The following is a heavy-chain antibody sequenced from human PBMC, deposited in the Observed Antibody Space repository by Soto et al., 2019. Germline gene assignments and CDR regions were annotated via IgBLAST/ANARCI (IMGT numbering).Heavy chain of an antibody. CDR2: IYYSGST. Sequence: QVQLQESGPGLVKPSQTLSLTCTVSGVSISTGGNYWSWIRQHPGKGLEWIGYIYYSGSTYYNPSLKRRVTISVATSKNQFSLKLTSLTAADTAVYYCARDSTVTTTLLYVWGQGTTVTVSS. J-gene: IGHJ6*02. D-gene: IGHD4-17*01. V-gene: IGHV4-31*03. CDR1: GVSISTGGNY. CDR3: ARDSTVTTTLLYV.